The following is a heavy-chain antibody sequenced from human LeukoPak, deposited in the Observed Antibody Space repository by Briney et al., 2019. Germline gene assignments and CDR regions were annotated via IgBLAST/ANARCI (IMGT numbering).Heavy chain of an antibody. D-gene: IGHD1-26*01. CDR1: GFTFSSYA. V-gene: IGHV3-23*01. J-gene: IGHJ4*02. CDR2: IGYSGGDI. Sequence: GGSLRLSCAASGFTFSSYAMTWVRQAPGKGLEWVSVIGYSGGDIQYADSVKGRFTISRDNSKNTLYLQVNSLRAEDTAVYYCAKGGKWDVTPFDYWGQGTLVTVSS. CDR3: AKGGKWDVTPFDY.